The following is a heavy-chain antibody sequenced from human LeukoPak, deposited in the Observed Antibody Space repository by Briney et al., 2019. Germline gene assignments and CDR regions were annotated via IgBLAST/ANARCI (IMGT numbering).Heavy chain of an antibody. CDR1: GYTFTSYA. Sequence: ASVKVSCKASGYTFTSYAMGWVRQAPGHGLGWMGWINTNTGHPTYAQGFTGRFVFSLDTSVSTAYLQISSLEAEDTAVYYCARDRGVCQHSSGWHRGHDAFDIWGQGTMVTVSS. CDR2: INTNTGHP. V-gene: IGHV7-4-1*02. D-gene: IGHD6-19*01. J-gene: IGHJ3*02. CDR3: ARDRGVCQHSSGWHRGHDAFDI.